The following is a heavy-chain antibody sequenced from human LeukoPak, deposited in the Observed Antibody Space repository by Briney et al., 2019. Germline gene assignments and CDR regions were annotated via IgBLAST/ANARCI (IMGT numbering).Heavy chain of an antibody. CDR2: FDPEDVET. D-gene: IGHD3-16*01. Sequence: ASVKVSCKVSGYTLTELSMHWVRQAPGKGLGWMGGFDPEDVETIYAQKFQGRVTMTEDTSTDTAYMELSSLRTEDTAVYYCATDFLSGYHPKDLWGSLDYWGQGTLVTVSS. CDR1: GYTLTELS. V-gene: IGHV1-24*01. CDR3: ATDFLSGYHPKDLWGSLDY. J-gene: IGHJ4*02.